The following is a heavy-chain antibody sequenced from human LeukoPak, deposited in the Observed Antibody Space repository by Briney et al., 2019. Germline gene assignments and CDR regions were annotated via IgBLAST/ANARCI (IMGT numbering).Heavy chain of an antibody. J-gene: IGHJ4*02. Sequence: GGSLRLSCAASGFNFNKYIMNWVRQAPGKGLEWVSNIYSGGTTTYYADSVKGRFTISRDDAKNSLYLQMTSLRDEDTAVYYCAKGAIFDYWGQGNLVTVSS. CDR3: AKGAIFDY. D-gene: IGHD2-2*01. CDR2: IYSGGTTT. CDR1: GFNFNKYI. V-gene: IGHV3-48*02.